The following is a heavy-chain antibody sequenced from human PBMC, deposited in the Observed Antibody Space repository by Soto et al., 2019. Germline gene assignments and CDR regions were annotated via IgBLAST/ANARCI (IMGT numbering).Heavy chain of an antibody. CDR1: GGSISSSSYY. D-gene: IGHD2-8*01. CDR3: ARRGYCTNGVCYTVGAYDY. Sequence: SETLSLTCTVSGGSISSSSYYWGWIRQPPGKGLEWIGSIYYSGSTYYNPSLKSRVTISVDTSKNQFSLKLSSVTAADTAVYYCARRGYCTNGVCYTVGAYDYWGQGTLVTVSS. V-gene: IGHV4-39*01. J-gene: IGHJ4*02. CDR2: IYYSGST.